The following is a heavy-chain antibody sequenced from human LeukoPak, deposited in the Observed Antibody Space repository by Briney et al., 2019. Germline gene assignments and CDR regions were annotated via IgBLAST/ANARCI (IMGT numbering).Heavy chain of an antibody. J-gene: IGHJ3*02. CDR2: VIGSGGST. Sequence: AGSLRLSCAASGFTFSSYAMSWVRQAPGKGLEWVSAVIGSGGSTYYADSVKGRFTISRDNSKNTLYLQMNSLRAEDTAVYYCAKDATVQQLIPDAFDIWGQGTMVTVSS. V-gene: IGHV3-23*01. CDR1: GFTFSSYA. CDR3: AKDATVQQLIPDAFDI. D-gene: IGHD6-13*01.